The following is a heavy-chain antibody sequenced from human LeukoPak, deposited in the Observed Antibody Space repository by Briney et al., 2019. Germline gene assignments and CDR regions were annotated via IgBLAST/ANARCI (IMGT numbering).Heavy chain of an antibody. CDR2: INPSAGSA. V-gene: IGHV1-46*01. Sequence: ASVKVSCKASGYTFTSYYMHWVRQAPGQGLEWMGIINPSAGSATYAQKFQGRVTMTRDTSTSTVYMELSSLRSEDTAVYFCARVLEKYSDRSGYDAFDIWGQGTMVTVSS. CDR3: ARVLEKYSDRSGYDAFDI. J-gene: IGHJ3*02. D-gene: IGHD3-22*01. CDR1: GYTFTSYY.